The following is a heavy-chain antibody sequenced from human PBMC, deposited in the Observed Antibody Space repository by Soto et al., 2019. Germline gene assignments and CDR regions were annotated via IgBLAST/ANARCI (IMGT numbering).Heavy chain of an antibody. CDR3: ARQGSGYLNY. CDR1: GYSFTSYW. Sequence: ESLKISCKGSGYSFTSYWIGWVRQMPGKGLEWMGIIYPADSDTRYSPSFQGQVTISVDKSINTAYLQWSSLRTSDTAMYYCARQGSGYLNYWGLGTLVTVSS. CDR2: IYPADSDT. D-gene: IGHD5-18*01. V-gene: IGHV5-51*01. J-gene: IGHJ4*02.